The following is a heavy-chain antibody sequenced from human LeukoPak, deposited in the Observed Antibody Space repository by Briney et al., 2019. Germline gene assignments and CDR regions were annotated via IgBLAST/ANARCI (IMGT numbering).Heavy chain of an antibody. V-gene: IGHV3-15*01. CDR2: IKSKTDGGTT. CDR3: TTIPYGQRNYYFDY. Sequence: GGSLRLSCAASGFTFSNAWMSWVRQAPGKGLEWVGRIKSKTDGGTTDYAAPVKGRFTISRDDSKNTLYLQMNSLKTEDTAVSYCTTIPYGQRNYYFDYWGQGTLVTVSS. D-gene: IGHD3-10*01. CDR1: GFTFSNAW. J-gene: IGHJ4*02.